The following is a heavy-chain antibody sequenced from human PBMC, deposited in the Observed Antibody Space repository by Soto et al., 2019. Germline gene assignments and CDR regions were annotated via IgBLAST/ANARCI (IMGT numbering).Heavy chain of an antibody. J-gene: IGHJ5*02. CDR2: MYYNGNI. CDR3: ASGGNWFDP. CDR1: GGSISNYY. V-gene: IGHV4-59*01. Sequence: SETLSLTCNVSGGSISNYYWTWVRQSPEKGLEWIGYMYYNGNINYNPSPKSRVTISIDTSKNQFSLTLKSVTAADTAVYYCASGGNWFDPWGQGVLVTVSS. D-gene: IGHD3-16*01.